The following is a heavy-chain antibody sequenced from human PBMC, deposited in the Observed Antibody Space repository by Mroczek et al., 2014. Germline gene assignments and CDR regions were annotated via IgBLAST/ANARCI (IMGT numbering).Heavy chain of an antibody. CDR3: VRGGAVPDRFDF. D-gene: IGHD2-2*01. V-gene: IGHV4-59*07. Sequence: QVQLVQSGPGLVKPSDTLSLTCTLSGGSISNFYWTWIRQAPGKGLEWIGYIYYSGTTNYNPSLKGRVTISVDMSKNQFSLKLNSVTAVDTAMYYCVRGGAVPDRFDFWGQGTLVTVSS. J-gene: IGHJ4*02. CDR1: GGSISNFY. CDR2: IYYSGTT.